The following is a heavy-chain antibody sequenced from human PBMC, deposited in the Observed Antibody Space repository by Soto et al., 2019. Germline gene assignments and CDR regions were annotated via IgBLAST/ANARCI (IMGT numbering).Heavy chain of an antibody. CDR1: GYTFSRYC. V-gene: IGHV1-18*01. J-gene: IGHJ4*02. CDR2: ISAYNGNT. D-gene: IGHD6-6*01. Sequence: GASMKVSCKASGYTFSRYCISWVRQGPGQGLEWMGWISAYNGNTNYAQKLQGRVTMTTDTSTSTAYMELRSLRSDDTAVYYCARATPSPAARPDYWGQGTLVTVSS. CDR3: ARATPSPAARPDY.